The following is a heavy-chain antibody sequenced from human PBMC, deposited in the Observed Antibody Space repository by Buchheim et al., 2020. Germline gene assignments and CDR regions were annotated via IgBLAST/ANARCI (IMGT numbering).Heavy chain of an antibody. CDR3: ARDFWWLWDY. CDR1: GFTFSTYW. D-gene: IGHD2-15*01. CDR2: IKEDGSDK. V-gene: IGHV3-7*01. Sequence: EVQLVESGGGLVQPGGSLRLSCAASGFTFSTYWMSWVRQAPGKGLGWVANIKEDGSDKYYVDSVKGRFTVSRDNAKNSLYLQLNSLRSEDTAVYYCARDFWWLWDYWGQGTL. J-gene: IGHJ4*02.